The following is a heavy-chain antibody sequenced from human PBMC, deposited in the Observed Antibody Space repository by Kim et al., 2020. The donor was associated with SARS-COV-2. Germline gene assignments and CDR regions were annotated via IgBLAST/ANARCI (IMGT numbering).Heavy chain of an antibody. CDR1: GFTSTSHW. CDR3: ARGSGWLVEH. D-gene: IGHD6-19*01. V-gene: IGHV3-7*05. Sequence: GGSLRLSCAASGFTSTSHWMNWVRQTPGKRLEWVANIKHDGSEKYYVDSVKGRFTISRDSAKNSMYLQMNSLRAEDTAVYYCARGSGWLVEHWGQGTLVTVSS. CDR2: IKHDGSEK. J-gene: IGHJ1*01.